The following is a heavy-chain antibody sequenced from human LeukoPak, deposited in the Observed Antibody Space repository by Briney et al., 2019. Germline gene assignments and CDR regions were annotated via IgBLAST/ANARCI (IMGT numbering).Heavy chain of an antibody. Sequence: GGSLRLSCAASGFTFSSYGMHWVRQAPGKGLEWVAVISSDGSNKYYADSVKGRFTISRDNSKNTLYLQMNSLRAEDTAVYYCARDLRKSSGSYGNFDYWGQGTLVTVSS. CDR1: GFTFSSYG. CDR2: ISSDGSNK. CDR3: ARDLRKSSGSYGNFDY. D-gene: IGHD1-26*01. J-gene: IGHJ4*02. V-gene: IGHV3-30*03.